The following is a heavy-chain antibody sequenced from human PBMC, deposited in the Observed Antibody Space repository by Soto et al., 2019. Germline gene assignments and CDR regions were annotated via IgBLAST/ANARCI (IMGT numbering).Heavy chain of an antibody. D-gene: IGHD3-22*01. CDR1: GFTFSSYE. CDR3: ARDNGDPRYYYDSSGYSFDY. Sequence: GGSLRLSCAASGFTFSSYEMNWVRQAPGKGLEWVSYISSSGSTIYYADSVKGRFTISRDNAKNSLYLQMNSLRAEDTAVYYCARDNGDPRYYYDSSGYSFDYWGQGTLVTVSS. J-gene: IGHJ4*02. CDR2: ISSSGSTI. V-gene: IGHV3-48*03.